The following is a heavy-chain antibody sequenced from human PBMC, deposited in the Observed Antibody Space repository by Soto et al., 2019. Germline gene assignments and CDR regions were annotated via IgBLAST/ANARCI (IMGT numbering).Heavy chain of an antibody. CDR2: INPNSADT. Sequence: ASVKVSCKASGYTFTGYYMHWVRQAPGQGLEWMGWINPNSADTNYAQNFQGRVTMTRDTSIRIAYMELSRLTSDDTAVYYCARGYCTGGSCYQGHDYWGQGTLVTVSS. J-gene: IGHJ4*02. CDR1: GYTFTGYY. CDR3: ARGYCTGGSCYQGHDY. D-gene: IGHD2-15*01. V-gene: IGHV1-2*02.